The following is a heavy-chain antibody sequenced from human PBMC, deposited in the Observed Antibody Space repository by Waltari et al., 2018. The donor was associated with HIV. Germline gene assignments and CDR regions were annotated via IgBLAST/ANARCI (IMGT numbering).Heavy chain of an antibody. Sequence: QVQLQQWGAGLLKPSETLSLTCAVYGGSFSGYYWSWIRQPPGKGLEGIGEINHSGSTNYSPALKSRVTISVDTSKNQFSLKLCSVTAADTAVYYCAIGPKHDYGGNCLGYWGQGTLVTVSS. CDR3: AIGPKHDYGGNCLGY. D-gene: IGHD4-17*01. CDR2: INHSGST. CDR1: GGSFSGYY. J-gene: IGHJ4*02. V-gene: IGHV4-34*01.